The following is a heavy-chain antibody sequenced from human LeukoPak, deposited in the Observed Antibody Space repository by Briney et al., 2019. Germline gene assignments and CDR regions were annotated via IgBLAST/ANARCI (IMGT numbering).Heavy chain of an antibody. CDR2: TSASSGNR. V-gene: IGHV1-18*04. CDR1: GYTFTNYH. D-gene: IGHD2-15*01. J-gene: IGHJ4*02. CDR3: ARSSQEEAIVRPSDY. Sequence: ASVKVSCKASGYTFTNYHINWVRQAPGQGLEWMGWTSASSGNRNYAQKLQGRVTMTTDTSTTTAYMELRNLRSDDTAVHYCARSSQEEAIVRPSDYWGQGTLVTVSS.